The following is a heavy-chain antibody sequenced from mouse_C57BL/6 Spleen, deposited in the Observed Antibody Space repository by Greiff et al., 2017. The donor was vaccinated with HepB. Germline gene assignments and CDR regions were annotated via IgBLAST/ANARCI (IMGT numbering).Heavy chain of an antibody. D-gene: IGHD2-1*01. Sequence: EVQLQQSGPELVKPGASVKIPCKASGYTFTDYNMDWVKQSHGKSLEWIGDINPNNGGTIYNQKFKGKATLTVDKSSSTAYMELRSLTSEDTAVYYCARRGNYVLFAYWGQGTLVTVSA. CDR3: ARRGNYVLFAY. V-gene: IGHV1-18*01. J-gene: IGHJ3*01. CDR2: INPNNGGT. CDR1: GYTFTDYN.